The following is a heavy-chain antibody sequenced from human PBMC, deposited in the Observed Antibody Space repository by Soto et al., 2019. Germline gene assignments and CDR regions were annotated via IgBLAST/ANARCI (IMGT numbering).Heavy chain of an antibody. CDR3: AKGGRQWMVTSDFNY. Sequence: VQLVESGGGVVQPGRSLRLSCAASGFTFSDYAMHWVHQAPGKGLEWVAVVSHDGRNTHYADSVKGRFTSSRDSSKNTVSLEMTSLRAEDTAVYYCAKGGRQWMVTSDFNYWGQGALVTVSS. V-gene: IGHV3-30*18. J-gene: IGHJ4*02. CDR1: GFTFSDYA. D-gene: IGHD6-19*01. CDR2: VSHDGRNT.